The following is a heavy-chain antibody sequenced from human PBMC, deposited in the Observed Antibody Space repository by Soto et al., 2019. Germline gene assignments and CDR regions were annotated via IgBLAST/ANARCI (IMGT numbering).Heavy chain of an antibody. V-gene: IGHV3-30*18. J-gene: IGHJ6*02. Sequence: QVQLVESGGGVVQPGASLRLSCEASGFDFSSYAMHWVRQAPGKGLEWVGVISYDGNYIYYADSVKGRFTISRDNSKNTLYVQVNSLRPEDTAVYYCVKGILSATIGPYAMDVWGQGTTVTVSS. CDR2: ISYDGNYI. D-gene: IGHD3-16*01. CDR1: GFDFSSYA. CDR3: VKGILSATIGPYAMDV.